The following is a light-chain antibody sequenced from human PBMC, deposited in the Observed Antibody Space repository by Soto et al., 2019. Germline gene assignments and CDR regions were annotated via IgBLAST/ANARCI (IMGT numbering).Light chain of an antibody. CDR2: GAS. V-gene: IGKV3-20*01. CDR1: QSVTSSY. Sequence: EIVLTQSPGTLSLSPGERATLSCRASQSVTSSYLAWDQQKPGQAPRLLIYGASSRATGIPDRFSGSGSGTDFTLTISRLEPEDFALYYCQQYGSSRTFGPGTKVEIK. J-gene: IGKJ1*01. CDR3: QQYGSSRT.